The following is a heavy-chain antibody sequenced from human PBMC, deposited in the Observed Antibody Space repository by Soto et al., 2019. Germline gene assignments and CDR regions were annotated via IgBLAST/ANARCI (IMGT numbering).Heavy chain of an antibody. CDR3: ARGITHSSFDE. D-gene: IGHD1-20*01. CDR2: MFYGVST. J-gene: IGHJ4*02. V-gene: IGHV4-39*01. CDR1: GSSINSSGYY. Sequence: SEPMSLTCTVSGSSINSSGYYWGWIRQPPGKGLEWIGSMFYGVSTYYNPSLKSRLTVSVDTSKNQFSLKLRSVTAADTAVYYCARGITHSSFDEWGLGTLVTVS.